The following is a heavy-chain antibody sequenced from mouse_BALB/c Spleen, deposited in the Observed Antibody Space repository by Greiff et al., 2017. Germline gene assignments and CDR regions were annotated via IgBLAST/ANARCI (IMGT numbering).Heavy chain of an antibody. V-gene: IGHV1-87*01. CDR1: GYTFTSYW. Sequence: VQLKQSGAELARPGASVTLSCKASGYTFTSYWMQWVKQRPGQGLEWIGAIYPGDGDTRYTQKFKGKATLTADKSSSTAYMQLSSLASEDSAVYYCARGDWDDFDYWGQGTTLTVSS. CDR3: ARGDWDDFDY. CDR2: IYPGDGDT. J-gene: IGHJ2*01. D-gene: IGHD4-1*01.